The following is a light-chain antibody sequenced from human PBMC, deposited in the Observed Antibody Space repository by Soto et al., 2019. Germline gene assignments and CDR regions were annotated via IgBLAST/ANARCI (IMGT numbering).Light chain of an antibody. CDR2: GAA. Sequence: EIVLTQSPGTLSLSPGERATLSCRASQSVSSSYLAWYQQKPGQAPRLLIYGAANRVTGILDRFSGSGSGTAFTLTISRLEPEDFAVYFCQQYNNSPEYTFGQGTKREIK. CDR3: QQYNNSPEYT. V-gene: IGKV3-20*01. J-gene: IGKJ2*01. CDR1: QSVSSSY.